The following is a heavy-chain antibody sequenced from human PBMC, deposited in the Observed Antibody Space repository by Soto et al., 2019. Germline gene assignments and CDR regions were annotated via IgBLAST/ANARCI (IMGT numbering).Heavy chain of an antibody. CDR2: IIPIFGTA. V-gene: IGHV1-69*06. CDR1: GGTFSSYA. J-gene: IGHJ6*02. CDR3: ARASGSWYYYYYGMDV. Sequence: SVKVSCKASGGTFSSYAISWVRQAPGQGLEWMGGIIPIFGTANYAQKFQGRVTITADKSTSTAYMELSSLRSEDTAVYYCARASGSWYYYYYGMDVWGQGTAVTVSS. D-gene: IGHD6-13*01.